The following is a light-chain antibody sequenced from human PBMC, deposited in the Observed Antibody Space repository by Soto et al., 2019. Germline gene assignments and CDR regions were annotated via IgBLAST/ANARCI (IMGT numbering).Light chain of an antibody. CDR2: EVS. J-gene: IGLJ1*01. CDR3: NSYTSSSTYV. CDR1: SSDVGGYNY. V-gene: IGLV2-14*01. Sequence: QSVLTQPASVSGSPGQLITISCTGTSSDVGGYNYVSWYQQHPGKAPKLMIYEVSNRPSGVSNRFSGSKSGNTASLTISGLQAEDEADYYCNSYTSSSTYVFGTGTKVTVL.